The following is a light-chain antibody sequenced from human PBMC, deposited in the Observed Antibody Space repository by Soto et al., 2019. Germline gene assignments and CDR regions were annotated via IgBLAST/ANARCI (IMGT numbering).Light chain of an antibody. CDR2: TTS. Sequence: DIQMTQSPSSLSASVGDRVTITCRASQHIGGYVNWYQQKSGKAPNLLIYTTSVLQTEVSSRFSGSSSRPEFPLTIRHLPPADFAAHYCPQSYSFLLPFGGGTKVEVK. CDR3: PQSYSFLLP. CDR1: QHIGGY. J-gene: IGKJ4*01. V-gene: IGKV1-39*01.